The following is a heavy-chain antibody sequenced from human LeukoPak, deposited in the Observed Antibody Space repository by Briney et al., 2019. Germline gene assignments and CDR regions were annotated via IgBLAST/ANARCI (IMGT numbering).Heavy chain of an antibody. CDR2: ISSSSSTI. CDR1: GFTFSSYS. V-gene: IGHV3-48*02. J-gene: IGHJ6*02. D-gene: IGHD2-15*01. Sequence: PGGSLRLSCAASGFTFSSYSMNWVRQAPGKGLEWVSYISSSSSTIYYADSVKGRFTISRDNAKNSLYLQMNSLRDEDTAVYYCVKSTPGYCSGGSCSYYYYGMDVWGQGTTVTVSS. CDR3: VKSTPGYCSGGSCSYYYYGMDV.